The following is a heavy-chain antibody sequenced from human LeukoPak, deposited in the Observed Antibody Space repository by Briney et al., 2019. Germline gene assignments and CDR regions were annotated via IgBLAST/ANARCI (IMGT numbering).Heavy chain of an antibody. CDR2: IYHSGST. V-gene: IGHV4-38-2*02. CDR1: GYSISSAYY. D-gene: IGHD3-22*01. CDR3: ARVTGYIVEDYFDY. J-gene: IGHJ4*02. Sequence: RPSETLSLTCSVSGYSISSAYYWGWIRQPPGKGLEWIGSIYHSGSTYYNPSLNSRVTISVDTSKNQFSLKLSSVTAADTAVYYCARVTGYIVEDYFDYWGQGTLVTVSS.